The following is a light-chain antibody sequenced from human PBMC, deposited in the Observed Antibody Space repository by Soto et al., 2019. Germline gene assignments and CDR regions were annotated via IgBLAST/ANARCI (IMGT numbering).Light chain of an antibody. CDR2: DAS. J-gene: IGKJ1*01. Sequence: EIVLTQSPDTLSLSPGETDTLSCSASQSVSRYLAWYQQKPGQAPRLLIYDASNRASGIPARFSGSGSGTDFSLTIRSLGPEDFAVYYCQQRSKWPWTFGQGTTVDMK. V-gene: IGKV3-11*01. CDR3: QQRSKWPWT. CDR1: QSVSRY.